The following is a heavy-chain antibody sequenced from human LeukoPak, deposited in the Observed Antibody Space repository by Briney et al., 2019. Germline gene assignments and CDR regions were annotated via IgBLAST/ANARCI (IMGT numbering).Heavy chain of an antibody. D-gene: IGHD6-19*01. V-gene: IGHV3-23*01. CDR2: ISGSGGSA. CDR3: AKTGYSSGWYRIWDY. J-gene: IGHJ4*02. CDR1: GFTFSSFE. Sequence: GGSLRLSCAAAGFTFSSFEMSWVRQAPGKGLEWVSAISGSGGSAYYADSVKGRFTISRDNSRNSLSLQMNSLRAEDTALYYCAKTGYSSGWYRIWDYWGQGTLVTVSS.